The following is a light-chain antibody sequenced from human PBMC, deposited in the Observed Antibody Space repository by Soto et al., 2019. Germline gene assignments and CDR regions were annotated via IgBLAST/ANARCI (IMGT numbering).Light chain of an antibody. CDR3: QQYNSYPWT. CDR1: QSIGSW. J-gene: IGKJ1*01. CDR2: KAS. V-gene: IGKV1-5*03. Sequence: DIQMTQSPSTVSASVGDRVTITCRASQSIGSWLAWYQQKPGKAPKLLIYKASSLESGVPSSFSGSGSGTEFTLTISSLQPDDFATYYCQQYNSYPWTFGQGTKVEVK.